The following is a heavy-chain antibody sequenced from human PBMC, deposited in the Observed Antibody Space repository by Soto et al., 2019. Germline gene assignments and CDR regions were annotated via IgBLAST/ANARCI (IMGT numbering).Heavy chain of an antibody. D-gene: IGHD3-9*01. Sequence: VQLVESGGGLVQPGGSLRLSCAASGFTFGNYWMHWVRQAPGKGLVWISHINTDETSTTYADSVKGRFTISRDNAGNTLYLQMNSLRAEDTAVYYCARDPTHYDTLTGFSYHAFDIWGQGTKVTVSS. CDR3: ARDPTHYDTLTGFSYHAFDI. CDR2: INTDETST. V-gene: IGHV3-74*01. J-gene: IGHJ3*02. CDR1: GFTFGNYW.